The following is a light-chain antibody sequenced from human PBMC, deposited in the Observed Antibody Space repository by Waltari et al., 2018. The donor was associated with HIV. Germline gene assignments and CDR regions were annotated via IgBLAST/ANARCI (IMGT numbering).Light chain of an antibody. CDR3: HSYDSSLSGWV. Sequence: QSVLTQPPSVSGAPGQRVTISCTRAGYAVHWYQHLPGTAPKLLIYDNTNRPSGVPDRFSGSKSGASASLAISGLQAEDEADYYCHSYDSSLSGWVFGGGTKLTVL. V-gene: IGLV1-40*01. CDR2: DNT. J-gene: IGLJ3*02. CDR1: GYA.